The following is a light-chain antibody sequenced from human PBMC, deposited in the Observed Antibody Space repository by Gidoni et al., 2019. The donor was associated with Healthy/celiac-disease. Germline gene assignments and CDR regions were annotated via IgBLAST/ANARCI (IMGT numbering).Light chain of an antibody. CDR1: QSVLYSSNNKNY. J-gene: IGKJ1*01. V-gene: IGKV4-1*01. Sequence: VSLGERATINCKSSQSVLYSSNNKNYLAWYQQKPGQPPKLLIYWASTRESGVPDRFSGSGSGTDFTLTISSLQAEDVAVYYCQQYYSTPTFGQGTKVEIK. CDR2: WAS. CDR3: QQYYSTPT.